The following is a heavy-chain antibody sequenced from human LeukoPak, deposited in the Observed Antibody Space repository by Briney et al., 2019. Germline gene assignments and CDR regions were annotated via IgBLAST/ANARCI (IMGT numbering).Heavy chain of an antibody. D-gene: IGHD5-18*01. Sequence: GESLKISCAASGFTFSSYAMHWVRQAPGKGLEWVAVISYDGSNKYYADSVKGRFTISRDNSKNTLYLQMNSLRAEDTAVYYCARVRGYSGSYFDYWGQGTLVTVSS. CDR1: GFTFSSYA. CDR2: ISYDGSNK. J-gene: IGHJ4*02. V-gene: IGHV3-30*04. CDR3: ARVRGYSGSYFDY.